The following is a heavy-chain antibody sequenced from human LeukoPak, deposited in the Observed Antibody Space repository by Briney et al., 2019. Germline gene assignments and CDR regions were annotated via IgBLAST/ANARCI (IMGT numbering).Heavy chain of an antibody. Sequence: ASVKVSCKASGYSFTGYGISWVPQGPGQGLERMGWISAYNGVTNYEQKPQGRVTMTTETITSTDYMELWSLRSDNTPVHSSSRPAVAGGFPYGGQGTLVTVSS. CDR1: GYSFTGYG. V-gene: IGHV1-18*01. J-gene: IGHJ4*02. D-gene: IGHD6-19*01. CDR3: SRPAVAGGFPY. CDR2: ISAYNGVT.